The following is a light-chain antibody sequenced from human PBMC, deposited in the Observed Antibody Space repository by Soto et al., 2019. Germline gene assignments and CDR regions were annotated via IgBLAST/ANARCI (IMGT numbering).Light chain of an antibody. J-gene: IGKJ1*01. V-gene: IGKV3-20*01. CDR3: HQNSSSRRT. Sequence: RATPSCRATQRVTSSFFAWYKQKPRHAPRLLICGASRRATGIPHRVSGSGSVAHFTLTISGLEPQDLPVYYSHQNSSSRRTFGQGTKVDIK. CDR1: QRVTSSF. CDR2: GAS.